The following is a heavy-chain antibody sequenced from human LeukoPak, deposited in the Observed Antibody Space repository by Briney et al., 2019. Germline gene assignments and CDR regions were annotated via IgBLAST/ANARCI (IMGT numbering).Heavy chain of an antibody. J-gene: IGHJ4*02. D-gene: IGHD3-22*01. CDR2: ISGSGGST. CDR1: GITLSNYG. CDR3: RGVVIRVILVGFHKEAFYFDS. V-gene: IGHV3-23*01. Sequence: GGSLRLSCAVSGITLSNYGMSWVRQAPGKGLEWVAGISGSGGSTNYADSVKGRFTISRDNPKNTLYLQMNSLRAEDTAVYARRGVVIRVILVGFHKEAFYFDSWGQGALVTVSS.